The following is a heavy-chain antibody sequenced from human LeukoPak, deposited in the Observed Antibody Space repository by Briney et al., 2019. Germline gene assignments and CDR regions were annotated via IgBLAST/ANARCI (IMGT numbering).Heavy chain of an antibody. V-gene: IGHV1-8*01. Sequence: GASVKVSCKASGYTFTSYDINWVRQATGQGLEWMGWMNPNSGNTGYAQKFQGRVTITRNTSISTAYMELSSLRSEDTAVYYCARLQPWYYYDSSGYPADAFDIWGQGTMVTVSS. CDR2: MNPNSGNT. CDR1: GYTFTSYD. CDR3: ARLQPWYYYDSSGYPADAFDI. J-gene: IGHJ3*02. D-gene: IGHD3-22*01.